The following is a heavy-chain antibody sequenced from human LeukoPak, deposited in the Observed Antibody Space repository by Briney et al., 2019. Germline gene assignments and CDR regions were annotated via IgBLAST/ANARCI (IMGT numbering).Heavy chain of an antibody. Sequence: GGSLRLSCAASGFTFSSYAMHWVRQAPGKGLEWVAVISYDGSNKYYADSVKGRFTISRDNSKNTLYLQMNSLRAEDTAVYYCARAYGDQDYWGQGTPVTVSS. D-gene: IGHD4-17*01. CDR1: GFTFSSYA. V-gene: IGHV3-30-3*01. CDR3: ARAYGDQDY. CDR2: ISYDGSNK. J-gene: IGHJ4*02.